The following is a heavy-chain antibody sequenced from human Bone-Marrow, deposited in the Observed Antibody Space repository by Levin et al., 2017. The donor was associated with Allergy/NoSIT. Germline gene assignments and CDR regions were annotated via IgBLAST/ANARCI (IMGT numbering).Heavy chain of an antibody. Sequence: ASVKVSCKASGYSFINSGISWVRHAPGQGLEWMGWISAYDCKTKYAQKFQGRVTMTTDTSTNTAYMEVRSLTSDDTAMYYCARDLQILRIPAAVVSVDIWGQGRMVTVSS. J-gene: IGHJ3*02. D-gene: IGHD6-25*01. CDR3: ARDLQILRIPAAVVSVDI. CDR2: ISAYDCKT. V-gene: IGHV1-18*01. CDR1: GYSFINSG.